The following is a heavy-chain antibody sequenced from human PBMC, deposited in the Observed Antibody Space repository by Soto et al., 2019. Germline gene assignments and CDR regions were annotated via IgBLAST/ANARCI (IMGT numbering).Heavy chain of an antibody. CDR3: ATTEPRSLGYYYYGMDV. V-gene: IGHV4-38-2*01. J-gene: IGHJ6*02. Sequence: SETLSLTCAVSGYSISSGYYWGWIRQPPGEGLEWIGSIYHSGSTYYNPSLKSRVTISVDTSKNQFSLKLSSVTAADTAVYYCATTEPRSLGYYYYGMDVWGQGTTVTVSS. D-gene: IGHD4-17*01. CDR2: IYHSGST. CDR1: GYSISSGYY.